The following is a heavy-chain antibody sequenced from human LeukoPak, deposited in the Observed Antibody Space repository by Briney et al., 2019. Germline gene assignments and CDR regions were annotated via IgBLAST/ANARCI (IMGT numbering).Heavy chain of an antibody. CDR3: AKGYRAYDSRYLFDY. J-gene: IGHJ4*02. Sequence: GGSLRLSCAASGFTFSSYWMSWVRQAPGKGLEWVANIKQGGSEKYYVDSVKGRFTISRDNAKNPLYLQMNSLRAEDTAVYYCAKGYRAYDSRYLFDYCGQGTLVTVSS. CDR1: GFTFSSYW. V-gene: IGHV3-7*01. CDR2: IKQGGSEK. D-gene: IGHD5-12*01.